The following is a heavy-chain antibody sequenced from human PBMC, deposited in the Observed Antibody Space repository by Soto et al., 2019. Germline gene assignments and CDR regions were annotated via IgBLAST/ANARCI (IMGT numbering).Heavy chain of an antibody. CDR2: IYHSGTT. J-gene: IGHJ6*02. D-gene: IGHD4-17*01. CDR1: SGSISSGGYS. CDR3: ARAHYGDYGYGMDV. V-gene: IGHV4-30-2*01. Sequence: QLQLQESGSGLVKPSQTLSLTCAVSSGSISSGGYSWSWIRQPPGTGLEWIGYIYHSGTTYYNPSLKSRVTISVDRSKNQFSLKLSSVTAADTAVYYCARAHYGDYGYGMDVWGQGTTVTVSS.